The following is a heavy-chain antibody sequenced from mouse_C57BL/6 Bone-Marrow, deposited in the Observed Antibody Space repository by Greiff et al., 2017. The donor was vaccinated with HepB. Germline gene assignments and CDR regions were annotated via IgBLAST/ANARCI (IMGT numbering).Heavy chain of an antibody. D-gene: IGHD6-1*01. Sequence: QVQLKQSGAELVRPGASVTLSCKASGYTFTDYEMHWVKQTPVHGLEWIGEIDPENGGTAYNQKFKGKAILTADKSSSTAYMVLRSLTSEDSAVYYCTRPPYLYFDVWGTGTTVTVSS. J-gene: IGHJ1*03. CDR2: IDPENGGT. CDR1: GYTFTDYE. CDR3: TRPPYLYFDV. V-gene: IGHV1-15*01.